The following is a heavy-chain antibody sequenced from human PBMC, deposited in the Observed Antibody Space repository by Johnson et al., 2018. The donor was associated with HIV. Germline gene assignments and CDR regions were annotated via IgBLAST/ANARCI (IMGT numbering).Heavy chain of an antibody. V-gene: IGHV3-13*01. CDR1: GFTFSSYD. CDR2: IGTAGDT. CDR3: ASATVMATLSLGPWYPFDI. Sequence: VQLVESGGGVVQPGWSLRLSCAASGFTFSSYDMHWVRQATGKGLEWVSAIGTAGDTYYPGSVKGRFTISRENAKNSLYLQMNSLRAEDTAVYYCASATVMATLSLGPWYPFDIWGQGTMVTVSS. D-gene: IGHD5-24*01. J-gene: IGHJ3*02.